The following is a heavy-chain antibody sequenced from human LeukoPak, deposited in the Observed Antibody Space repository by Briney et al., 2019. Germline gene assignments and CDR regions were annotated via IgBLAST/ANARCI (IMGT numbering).Heavy chain of an antibody. CDR2: ISSSSSYI. CDR3: ARVDGSGYYQYY. D-gene: IGHD3-22*01. J-gene: IGHJ4*02. V-gene: IGHV3-21*01. CDR1: GFTFSSYS. Sequence: GGSLRLSCAASGFTFSSYSMNWVRQAPGKGLEWVTSISSSSSYIYYADSVKGRFTISRDNAKNSLYLQMNSLRAEDTAVYYCARVDGSGYYQYYWGQGTLVTVSS.